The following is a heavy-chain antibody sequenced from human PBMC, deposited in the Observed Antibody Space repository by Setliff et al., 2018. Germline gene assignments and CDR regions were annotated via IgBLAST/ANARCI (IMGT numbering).Heavy chain of an antibody. CDR2: IIPIFGTA. D-gene: IGHD3-10*01. J-gene: IGHJ6*03. Sequence: SVKVSCKASGGTFSSYAISWVRQAPGQGLEWMGGIIPIFGTANYAQKFRGRVTITADESTSTAYMELSSLRSEDTAVYYCARGATMVRGVIIYYYYYMDVWGKGTTVTVSS. CDR3: ARGATMVRGVIIYYYYYMDV. V-gene: IGHV1-69*13. CDR1: GGTFSSYA.